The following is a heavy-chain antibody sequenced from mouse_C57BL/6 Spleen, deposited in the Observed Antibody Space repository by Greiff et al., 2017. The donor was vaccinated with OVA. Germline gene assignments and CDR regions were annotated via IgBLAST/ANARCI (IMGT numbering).Heavy chain of an antibody. CDR2: IDPETGGT. J-gene: IGHJ2*01. CDR1: GYTFTDYE. D-gene: IGHD2-5*01. V-gene: IGHV1-15*01. CDR3: TSRGYSNYFDY. Sequence: QVQLKESGAELVRPGASVTLSCKASGYTFTDYEMHWVKQTPVHGLEWIGAIDPETGGTAYNQKFKGKAILTADKSSSTAYMELRSLTSEDSAVYYCTSRGYSNYFDYWGQGTTLTVSS.